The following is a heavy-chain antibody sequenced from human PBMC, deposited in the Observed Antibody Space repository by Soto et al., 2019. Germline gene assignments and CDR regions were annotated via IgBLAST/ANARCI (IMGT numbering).Heavy chain of an antibody. CDR3: ARVRTGTTFYYYYGMDV. CDR2: ISAYNGNT. CDR1: GYTFTSYG. V-gene: IGHV1-18*01. J-gene: IGHJ6*02. Sequence: QVQLVQSGAEGKKPGASVKVSCKASGYTFTSYGISWVRQAPGQGLEWMGWISAYNGNTNYAQKRQGRVTMTTYTSTSTAYMELRSLRSDDTAMYYCARVRTGTTFYYYYGMDVWGQGTTFTVSS. D-gene: IGHD1-7*01.